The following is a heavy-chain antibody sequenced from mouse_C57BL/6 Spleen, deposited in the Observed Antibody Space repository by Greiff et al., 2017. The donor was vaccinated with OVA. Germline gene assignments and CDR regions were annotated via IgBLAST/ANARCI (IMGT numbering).Heavy chain of an antibody. CDR1: GYTFTSYW. V-gene: IGHV1-53*01. CDR3: ARSGGYYYGSSYEGFAY. Sequence: QVHVKQPGTELVKPGASVKLSCKASGYTFTSYWMHWVKQRPGQGLEWIGNINPSNGGTNYNEKFKSKATLTVDKSSSTAYMQLSSLTSEDSAVYYCARSGGYYYGSSYEGFAYWGQGTLVTVSA. CDR2: INPSNGGT. J-gene: IGHJ3*01. D-gene: IGHD1-1*01.